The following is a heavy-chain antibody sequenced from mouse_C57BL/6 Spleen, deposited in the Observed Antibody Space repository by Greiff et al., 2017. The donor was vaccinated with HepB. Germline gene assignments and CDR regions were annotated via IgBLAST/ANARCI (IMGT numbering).Heavy chain of an antibody. V-gene: IGHV5-17*01. CDR1: GFTFSDYG. Sequence: DVMLVESGGGLVKPGGSLKLSCAASGFTFSDYGMHWVRQAPEKGLEWVAYISSGSSTIYYADTVKGRFTISRDNAKNTLFLQMTSLRSEDTAMYYCASERFAYWGQGTLVTVSA. CDR3: ASERFAY. CDR2: ISSGSSTI. J-gene: IGHJ3*01.